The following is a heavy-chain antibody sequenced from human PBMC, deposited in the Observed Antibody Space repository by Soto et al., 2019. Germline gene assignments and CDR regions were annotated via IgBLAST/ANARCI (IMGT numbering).Heavy chain of an antibody. Sequence: QVQLQESGLGLVKPSQTLSLTCTVSGGSISSGDYYWSWIRQPPGKGLEWIGYIYYSGSTYYNPSLKSRVTISVDTSKNQFSLKLSSVTAADTAVYYCAREGTTVTSEIDYWGQGTLVTVSS. V-gene: IGHV4-30-4*01. CDR1: GGSISSGDYY. CDR2: IYYSGST. D-gene: IGHD4-17*01. CDR3: AREGTTVTSEIDY. J-gene: IGHJ4*02.